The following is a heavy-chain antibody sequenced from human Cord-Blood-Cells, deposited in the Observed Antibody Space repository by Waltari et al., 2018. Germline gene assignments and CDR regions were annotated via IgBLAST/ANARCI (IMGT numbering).Heavy chain of an antibody. V-gene: IGHV4-34*01. D-gene: IGHD3-16*01. J-gene: IGHJ4*02. CDR3: ARGWGRTGIDY. CDR1: GGSFSGYY. CDR2: INHSGST. Sequence: QVQLRQWGAGLLKPSETLSLTCAVYGGSFSGYYWSWIRQPPGKGLEWIGEINHSGSTNYNPSLKSRVTISVDTSKNQFSLKLSSVTAADTAVYYCARGWGRTGIDYWGQGTLVTVSS.